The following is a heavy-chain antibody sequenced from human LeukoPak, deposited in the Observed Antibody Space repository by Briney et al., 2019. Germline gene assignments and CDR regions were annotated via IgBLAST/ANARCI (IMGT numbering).Heavy chain of an antibody. J-gene: IGHJ6*03. V-gene: IGHV4-59*01. CDR1: GGSISNSY. D-gene: IGHD4-11*01. CDR2: IYYSGST. CDR3: AGTVSYYYYMDV. Sequence: SETLSLTCTVSGGSISNSYWTWIRQPPGKGLQWIGYIYYSGSTNYNPSLKSRVTISVDTSKNQFSLKLSSVTAADTAVYYCAGTVSYYYYMDVWGKGTTVTVSS.